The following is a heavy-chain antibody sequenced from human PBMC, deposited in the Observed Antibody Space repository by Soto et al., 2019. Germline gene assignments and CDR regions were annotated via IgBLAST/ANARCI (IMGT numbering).Heavy chain of an antibody. J-gene: IGHJ5*02. CDR1: GGSFSGYY. V-gene: IGHV4-34*01. Sequence: QVQLQQWGAGLLKPSETLSLTCAVYGGSFSGYYWSWIRQPPGKGLEWIGEINHSGSTNYNPSLXSXGTITVDTSKNQFSLTLSSVTAADTAVYYCARGAGSWGQGTLVTVSS. CDR3: ARGAGS. D-gene: IGHD6-25*01. CDR2: INHSGST.